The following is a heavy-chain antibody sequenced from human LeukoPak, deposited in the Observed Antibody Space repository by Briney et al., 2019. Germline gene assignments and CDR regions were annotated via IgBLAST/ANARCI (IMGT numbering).Heavy chain of an antibody. D-gene: IGHD3-9*01. CDR3: ARGIGYFDWLFFS. CDR2: INSDGSIT. J-gene: IGHJ5*02. V-gene: IGHV3-74*01. CDR1: GFTFTTYW. Sequence: GGSLRLSCAASGFTFTTYWMHWVRQAPGKGLVWVSHINSDGSITSYADSVKGRFTISRDNAKNTLYLQMTSLKAEDTAVYFCARGIGYFDWLFFSWGQGTLLTVSS.